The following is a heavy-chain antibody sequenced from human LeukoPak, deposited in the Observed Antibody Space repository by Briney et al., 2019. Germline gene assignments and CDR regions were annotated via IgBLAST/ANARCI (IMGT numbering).Heavy chain of an antibody. J-gene: IGHJ4*02. V-gene: IGHV4-59*08. CDR1: GGSISSYY. D-gene: IGHD3-22*01. CDR3: ARQGVYYDSSGYYYAFDY. Sequence: SSETLSLTCTVSGGSISSYYWSWIRQPPGKGLEWIGYIYYSGSTYYNPSLKSRVTISVDTSKNQFSLKLSSVTAADTAVYYCARQGVYYDSSGYYYAFDYWGQGTLVTVSS. CDR2: IYYSGST.